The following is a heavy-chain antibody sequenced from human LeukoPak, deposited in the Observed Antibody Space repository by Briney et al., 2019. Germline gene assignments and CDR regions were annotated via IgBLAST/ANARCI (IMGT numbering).Heavy chain of an antibody. J-gene: IGHJ4*02. D-gene: IGHD2-15*01. CDR1: GFTVSSSY. V-gene: IGHV3-53*01. CDR2: IHSGGNT. Sequence: GGSLRLSCAASGFTVSSSYMSWVRQAPGKGLEWVSVIHSGGNTYYADSVKGRFTISRDNSKNTLYLQMNNLRAEDTAVYYCTRDLNSGGSCWGQGTLVTVSS. CDR3: TRDLNSGGSC.